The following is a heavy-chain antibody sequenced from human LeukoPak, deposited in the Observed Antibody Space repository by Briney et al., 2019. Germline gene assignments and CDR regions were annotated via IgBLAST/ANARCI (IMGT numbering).Heavy chain of an antibody. CDR3: ARDLYGSGSYRY. J-gene: IGHJ4*02. Sequence: PGRSLRLSCAASGFTFSSYAMHWVRQAPGKGLEWVSSISSSSSYIYYADSVKGRFTISRDNAKNSLYLQMNSLRAEDTAVYYCARDLYGSGSYRYWGQGTLVTVSS. V-gene: IGHV3-21*01. CDR2: ISSSSSYI. CDR1: GFTFSSYA. D-gene: IGHD3-10*01.